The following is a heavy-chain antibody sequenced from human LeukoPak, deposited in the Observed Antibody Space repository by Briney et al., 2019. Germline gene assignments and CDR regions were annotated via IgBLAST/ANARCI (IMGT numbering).Heavy chain of an antibody. CDR2: INHSGGT. CDR1: GGSFSGYY. Sequence: SETLSLTCAVYGGSFSGYYWSWIRQPPGKGLEWIGEINHSGGTNYNPSLKSRVTISVDTSKNQSSLKLSSVTAADTAVYYCARGVTYYDFWSGYRYYFDYWGQGTLVTVSS. J-gene: IGHJ4*02. CDR3: ARGVTYYDFWSGYRYYFDY. V-gene: IGHV4-34*01. D-gene: IGHD3-3*01.